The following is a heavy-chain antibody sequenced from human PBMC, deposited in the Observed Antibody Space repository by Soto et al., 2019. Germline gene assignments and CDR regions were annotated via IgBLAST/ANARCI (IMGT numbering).Heavy chain of an antibody. Sequence: QVQLVQSGAEVKKPGASVKVSCKASGYTFTSYYMHWVRQAPGQGLEWMGIINPSGGSTSYAQKFQGRVTMTRDTSTSTVYMELSSLRSEDTAVYYCARDALLGLVRGVNNYYYYYMDVWGKGTTVTVSS. D-gene: IGHD3-10*01. CDR1: GYTFTSYY. CDR2: INPSGGST. V-gene: IGHV1-46*03. J-gene: IGHJ6*03. CDR3: ARDALLGLVRGVNNYYYYYMDV.